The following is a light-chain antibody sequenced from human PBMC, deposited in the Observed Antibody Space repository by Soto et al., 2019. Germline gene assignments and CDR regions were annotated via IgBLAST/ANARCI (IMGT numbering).Light chain of an antibody. Sequence: QSVVTQPASLSWSPGQSITISCTGTSSYVGGYNYVSWYQQHPGKAPKLMIYDVSNRPSGVSNRFSGSKSGNTASLTISGLQAEDEADYYCSSYTSSSTLVFGTGTKVTVL. V-gene: IGLV2-14*01. J-gene: IGLJ1*01. CDR3: SSYTSSSTLV. CDR2: DVS. CDR1: SSYVGGYNY.